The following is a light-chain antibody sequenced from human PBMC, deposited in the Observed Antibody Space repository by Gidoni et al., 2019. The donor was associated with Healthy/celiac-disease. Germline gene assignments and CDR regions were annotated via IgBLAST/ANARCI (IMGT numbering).Light chain of an antibody. Sequence: QLTQSPSSLSASVGDRVTITCRASQGISSYLAWYQQKPGKAPKLLIYAASTLQSGVPSRFSGSGSGTDFTLTISSLQPEDFATYYCQQLNSYPWTFGQGPKVEIK. CDR2: AAS. V-gene: IGKV1-9*01. J-gene: IGKJ1*01. CDR3: QQLNSYPWT. CDR1: QGISSY.